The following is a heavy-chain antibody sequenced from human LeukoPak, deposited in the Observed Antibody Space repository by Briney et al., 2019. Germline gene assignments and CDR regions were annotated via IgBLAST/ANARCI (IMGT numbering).Heavy chain of an antibody. J-gene: IGHJ3*02. CDR1: GYTFTGYY. CDR2: INPNSGGT. V-gene: IGHV1-2*02. CDR3: ATLTWELRAFDI. Sequence: ASVKVSCKASGYTFTGYYMHWVRQAPGQGLEWMGWINPNSGGTNYAQKFQGRVTMTRDTSISTAYMELSRLRSDDPAVYYCATLTWELRAFDIWGQGTMVTVSS. D-gene: IGHD1-26*01.